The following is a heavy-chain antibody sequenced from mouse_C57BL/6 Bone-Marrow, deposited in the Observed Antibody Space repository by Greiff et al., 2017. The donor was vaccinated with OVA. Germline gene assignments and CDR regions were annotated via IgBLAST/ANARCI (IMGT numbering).Heavy chain of an antibody. Sequence: QVQLKESGPGILQSSQTLSLTCSFSGFSLSTSGMGVSWIRQPSGKGLEWLAHIYWDDDKRYNPSLKRRLTISKNTSRNQVIIKITSVDTAVTATYYVARRGEGNWDLDYWGQGTTLTVSS. J-gene: IGHJ2*01. D-gene: IGHD4-1*01. CDR2: IYWDDDK. CDR1: GFSLSTSGMG. CDR3: ARRGEGNWDLDY. V-gene: IGHV8-12*01.